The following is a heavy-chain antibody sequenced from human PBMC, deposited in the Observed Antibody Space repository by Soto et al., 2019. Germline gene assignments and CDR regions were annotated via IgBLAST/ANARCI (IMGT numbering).Heavy chain of an antibody. CDR2: ISYDGSNK. CDR1: GFTFRSYG. V-gene: IGHV3-30*18. J-gene: IGHJ4*02. CDR3: AKWGRGYCSGGSCYLSPFDY. D-gene: IGHD2-15*01. Sequence: LTLSCAASGFTFRSYGMHWVRHAPGKGLEGVAVISYDGSNKYYADSVKGRFTISRDNSKNTLYLQMNSLRAEDTAVYYCAKWGRGYCSGGSCYLSPFDYWGQGTLVTVSS.